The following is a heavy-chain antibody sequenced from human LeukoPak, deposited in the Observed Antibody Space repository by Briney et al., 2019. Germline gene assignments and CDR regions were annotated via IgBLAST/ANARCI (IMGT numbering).Heavy chain of an antibody. CDR1: GGSISGYY. CDR3: ARVQTPAVPYAPGDASDI. V-gene: IGHV4-59*01. CDR2: IYYSGST. J-gene: IGHJ3*02. D-gene: IGHD3-16*01. Sequence: SETLSLTCTVSGGSISGYYWSWIRQPPGKGLEWIGYIYYSGSTNYNPSLKSRVTISVDTSKNQFSLKLSSVTAADTAVYYCARVQTPAVPYAPGDASDIWGQGTMVTVSS.